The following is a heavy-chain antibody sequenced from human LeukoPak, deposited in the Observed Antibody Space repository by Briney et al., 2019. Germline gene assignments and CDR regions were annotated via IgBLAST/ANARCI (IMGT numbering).Heavy chain of an antibody. V-gene: IGHV3-74*01. J-gene: IGHJ4*02. CDR2: IKSEGSST. CDR3: ARDGYSFGHDFDY. D-gene: IGHD5-18*01. Sequence: TGGSLRLSCAASGFTFSSYWMHWVRHTPGKGLVWVSRIKSEGSSTSYADSVKGRFTISGDNAKNTLYLQTNSLRAEDTAVYYCARDGYSFGHDFDYWGQGTLVTVSS. CDR1: GFTFSSYW.